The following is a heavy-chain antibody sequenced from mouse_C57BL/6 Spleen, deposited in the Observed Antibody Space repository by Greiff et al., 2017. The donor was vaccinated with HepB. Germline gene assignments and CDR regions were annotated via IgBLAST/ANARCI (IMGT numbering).Heavy chain of an antibody. J-gene: IGHJ4*01. CDR3: ARDYSNYLYYAMDY. CDR1: GYTFTSYW. Sequence: QVQLQQPGAELVRPGTSVKLSCKASGYTFTSYWMHWVKQRPGQGLEWIGVIDPSDSYTNYNQKFKGKATLTVDTSSSTAYMQLSILTSEDSAVYYCARDYSNYLYYAMDYWGQGTSVTVSS. CDR2: IDPSDSYT. D-gene: IGHD2-5*01. V-gene: IGHV1-59*01.